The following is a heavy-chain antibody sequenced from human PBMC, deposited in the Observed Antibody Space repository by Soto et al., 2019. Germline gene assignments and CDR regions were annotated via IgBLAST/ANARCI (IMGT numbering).Heavy chain of an antibody. D-gene: IGHD3-3*01. Sequence: ASVKVSCKASGYTFTSYGISWVRQAPGQGLEWMGWISAYNGNTNYAQKLQGRVTMTTDTSTSTAYMELRSLRSDDTAVYYCARDHPLKYYDFWSGSDPNFAYWGRGTLVTVSS. V-gene: IGHV1-18*01. J-gene: IGHJ4*02. CDR2: ISAYNGNT. CDR3: ARDHPLKYYDFWSGSDPNFAY. CDR1: GYTFTSYG.